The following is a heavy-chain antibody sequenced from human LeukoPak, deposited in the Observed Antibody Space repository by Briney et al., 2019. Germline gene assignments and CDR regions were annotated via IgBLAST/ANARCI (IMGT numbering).Heavy chain of an antibody. CDR1: GFTVSSNY. V-gene: IGHV3-66*01. CDR2: IYSGGST. CDR3: ARVGTYSYGLYFDY. Sequence: AGGSLRLSCAASGFTVSSNYMSWVRQAPGKGLEWVSVIYSGGSTYYADSVKGRFTISRDNSKNTLYLQMNSLRAEDTAVYYCARVGTYSYGLYFDYWGQGTLVTVSS. D-gene: IGHD5-18*01. J-gene: IGHJ4*02.